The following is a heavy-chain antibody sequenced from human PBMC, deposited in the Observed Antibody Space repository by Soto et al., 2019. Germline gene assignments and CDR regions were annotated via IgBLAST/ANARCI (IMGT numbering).Heavy chain of an antibody. CDR2: ISSNGVCT. CDR1: GFTLSGYA. Sequence: EVQLAESGGGLAQPGGSLRLSCAASGFTLSGYAMDWVRQAPGKGLEYVSGISSNGVCTYYANSVQGRFTISRDNSKNAVYLQMDSLRPDDMAVYYCARRARPYFYYVDVWGKGTTVTVSS. V-gene: IGHV3-64*01. J-gene: IGHJ6*03. D-gene: IGHD6-6*01. CDR3: ARRARPYFYYVDV.